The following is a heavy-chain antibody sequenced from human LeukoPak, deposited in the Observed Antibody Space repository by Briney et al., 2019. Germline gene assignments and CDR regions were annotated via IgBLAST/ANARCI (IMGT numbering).Heavy chain of an antibody. CDR1: GYTFTDYY. CDR2: INPNSGDT. J-gene: IGHJ4*02. V-gene: IGHV1-2*02. Sequence: ASVKVSCKASGYTFTDYYMHWARQAPGQGLEWMGWINPNSGDTNYAQKFQGRVTMARDTSISTAYMELSRLRSDDTAVYYCARAGLVVIPDIWGQGTLVTVSS. CDR3: ARAGLVVIPDI. D-gene: IGHD2-8*02.